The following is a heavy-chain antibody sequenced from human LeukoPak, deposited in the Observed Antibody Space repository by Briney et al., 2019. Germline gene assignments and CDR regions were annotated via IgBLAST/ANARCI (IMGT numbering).Heavy chain of an antibody. CDR2: ISSSGSAI. J-gene: IGHJ3*02. V-gene: IGHV3-48*03. Sequence: PAGTLTLSCAGSGFTLSSYEMNWGRQAPGKGLEWVSNISSSGSAIAYADSVKGRFTNSRDKAKISLYLQMSSLRAEDRAVYYCARDREPDAFDIWGQGAMVTVSS. CDR3: ARDREPDAFDI. CDR1: GFTLSSYE.